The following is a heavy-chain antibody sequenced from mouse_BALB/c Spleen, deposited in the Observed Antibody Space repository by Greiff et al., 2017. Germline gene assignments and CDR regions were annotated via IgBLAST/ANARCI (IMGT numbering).Heavy chain of an antibody. CDR2: IYPGNGDT. J-gene: IGHJ2*01. Sequence: QVQLKQPGAELVKPGASVKMSCKASGYTFTSYNMHWVKQTPGQGLEWIGAIYPGNGDTSYNQKFKGKATLTADKSSSTAYMQLSSLTSEDSAVYYCARDYGSSYYYWGQGTTLTVSS. D-gene: IGHD1-1*01. CDR1: GYTFTSYN. CDR3: ARDYGSSYYY. V-gene: IGHV1-12*01.